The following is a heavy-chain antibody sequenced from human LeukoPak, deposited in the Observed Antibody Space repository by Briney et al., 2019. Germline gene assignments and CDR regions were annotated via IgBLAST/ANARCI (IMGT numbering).Heavy chain of an antibody. Sequence: PGRSLRLSCAASGFTFSSYAMHWVRQAPGKGLEWVAVISYDGSNKYYADSVKGRFTISRDNSKNTLYLQMNSLRAEDTAVYYCARDQAVVVPAAGYGPPVNWGQGTLVTVSS. CDR3: ARDQAVVVPAAGYGPPVN. V-gene: IGHV3-30-3*01. J-gene: IGHJ4*02. CDR1: GFTFSSYA. D-gene: IGHD2-2*01. CDR2: ISYDGSNK.